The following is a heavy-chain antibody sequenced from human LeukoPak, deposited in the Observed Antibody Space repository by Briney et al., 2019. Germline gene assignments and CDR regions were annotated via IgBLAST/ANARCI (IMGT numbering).Heavy chain of an antibody. Sequence: AGSLRLSCAASGFTFSSYVMYCWRRAPAKGVLGGAVISYDRSNKYYADSVKGRFTISRDNSKNTLYLQMNTLTAADTAVYYCAKALDIVATPFDYWGQGTLVTVSS. CDR2: ISYDRSNK. CDR1: GFTFSSYV. V-gene: IGHV3-30*18. J-gene: IGHJ4*02. CDR3: AKALDIVATPFDY. D-gene: IGHD5-12*01.